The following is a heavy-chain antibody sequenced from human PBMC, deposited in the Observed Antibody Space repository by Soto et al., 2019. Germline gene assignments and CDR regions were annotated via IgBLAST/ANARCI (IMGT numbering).Heavy chain of an antibody. J-gene: IGHJ3*01. CDR3: ARGLGTLPVFAFDF. CDR1: GISLSTSGVG. Sequence: QITLKGSGPTLVEPTQTLTLTCTLSGISLSTSGVGLGWIRQTPGKALEWLALVYWNDDKHYTPSLKSRLTITKDTSRNQAILTMTNMDPVDTATYYCARGLGTLPVFAFDFWGQGTVVTVS. D-gene: IGHD1-7*01. V-gene: IGHV2-5*01. CDR2: VYWNDDK.